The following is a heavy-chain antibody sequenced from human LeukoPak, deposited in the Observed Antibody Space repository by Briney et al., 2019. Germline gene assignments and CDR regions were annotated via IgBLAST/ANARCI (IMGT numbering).Heavy chain of an antibody. V-gene: IGHV3-48*03. J-gene: IGHJ4*02. CDR2: ISSSGGTI. CDR1: GFTFSSYE. Sequence: GGSLRLSCAASGFTFSSYEMNWVRQAPGKGLEWVSYISSSGGTIYYADSVKGRFTISRDNAKNSLYLQMNSLRAEDTAVYYCASLQHLPPHCGQGTLVTVSS. D-gene: IGHD6-13*01. CDR3: ASLQHLPPH.